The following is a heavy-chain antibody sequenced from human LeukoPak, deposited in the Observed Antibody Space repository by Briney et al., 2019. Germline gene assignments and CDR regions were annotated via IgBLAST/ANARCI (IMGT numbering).Heavy chain of an antibody. D-gene: IGHD3-10*01. CDR3: AREGGLATMVRGVIGY. CDR1: GGAISSYY. Sequence: DPSETLSLTCTVSGGAISSYYWGWIRQPPGKGLEWIGEINHSGSTNYNPSLKSRVTISVDTSKNQFSLKLSFVTAADTAVYYCAREGGLATMVRGVIGYWGQGTLVTVSS. J-gene: IGHJ4*02. V-gene: IGHV4-34*01. CDR2: INHSGST.